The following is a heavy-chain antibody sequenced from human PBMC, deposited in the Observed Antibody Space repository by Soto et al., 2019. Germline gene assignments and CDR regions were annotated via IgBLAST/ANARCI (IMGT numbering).Heavy chain of an antibody. D-gene: IGHD2-2*02. CDR2: ISWNSGSI. J-gene: IGHJ4*02. CDR3: AKDIGGGYCSSTSCYTSFDY. Sequence: RLSCAASGFTFDDYAMHWVRQAPGKGLEWVSGISWNSGSIGYADSVKGRFTISRDNAKNSLYLQMNSLRAEDTALYYCAKDIGGGYCSSTSCYTSFDYWGQGTLVTVPS. CDR1: GFTFDDYA. V-gene: IGHV3-9*01.